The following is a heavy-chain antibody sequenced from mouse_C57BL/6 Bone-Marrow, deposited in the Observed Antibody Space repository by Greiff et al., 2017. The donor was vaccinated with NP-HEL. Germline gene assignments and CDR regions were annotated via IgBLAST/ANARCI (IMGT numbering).Heavy chain of an antibody. CDR2: IDPENGDT. J-gene: IGHJ2*01. CDR3: TTYYYGSSLDY. V-gene: IGHV14-4*01. CDR1: GFNIKDDY. D-gene: IGHD1-1*01. Sequence: DVQLQESGAELVRPGASVKLSCTASGFNIKDDYMHWVKQRPEQGLEWIGWIDPENGDTEYASKFQGKATITADTSSNTAYLQLSSLTSEDTAVYYCTTYYYGSSLDYWGQGTTLTVSS.